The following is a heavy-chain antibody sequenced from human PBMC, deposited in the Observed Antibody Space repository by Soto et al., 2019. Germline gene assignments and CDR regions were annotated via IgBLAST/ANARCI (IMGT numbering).Heavy chain of an antibody. CDR3: ARDFRTHSHGVDV. CDR1: GYTFSGPY. CDR2: IDPNSGGT. V-gene: IGHV1-2*02. Sequence: QAQLVQSGPEVKKPGASVEVSCKASGYTFSGPYIYWIRQAPGQGLEWMGWIDPNSGGTEFAQKFQGRVTLTRATSISTVYMELNSLRSDDTGVYYCARDFRTHSHGVDVWGQGTAVTVSS. D-gene: IGHD1-26*01. J-gene: IGHJ6*02.